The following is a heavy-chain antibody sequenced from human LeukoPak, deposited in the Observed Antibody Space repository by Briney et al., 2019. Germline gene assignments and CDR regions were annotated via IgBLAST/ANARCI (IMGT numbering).Heavy chain of an antibody. J-gene: IGHJ4*02. CDR1: GFTFSSYA. CDR3: ARGNYDFWSATDY. V-gene: IGHV3-30-3*01. CDR2: ISYDGSNK. Sequence: GRSLRLSCAASGFTFSSYAMHWVRQAPGKGLEWVAVISYDGSNKYYGDSVKGRFTISRDSSKNTLYLQMNSLRAEDTAVYYCARGNYDFWSATDYWGQGTLVTVSS. D-gene: IGHD3-3*01.